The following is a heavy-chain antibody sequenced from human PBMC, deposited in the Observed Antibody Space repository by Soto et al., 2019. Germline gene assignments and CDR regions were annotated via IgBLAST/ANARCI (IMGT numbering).Heavy chain of an antibody. J-gene: IGHJ3*02. V-gene: IGHV3-11*01. CDR2: ISSSGSTI. D-gene: IGHD1-26*01. CDR3: ARDRPQWELIPDDFER. CDR1: GFTFSDYY. Sequence: NPAGSLRLSCAASGFTFSDYYMSWIRQAPGKGLEWVSYISSSGSTIYYADSVKGRFTISRDNAKNSLYLQMNSLRAEDTAVYYCARDRPQWELIPDDFERWGQGKMVTV.